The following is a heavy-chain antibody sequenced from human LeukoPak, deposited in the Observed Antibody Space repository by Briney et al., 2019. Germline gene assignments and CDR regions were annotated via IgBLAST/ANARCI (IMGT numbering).Heavy chain of an antibody. CDR2: IIPLFGTT. CDR1: GYTFTSYD. CDR3: AGATWEIRGVDSYCYYMDV. Sequence: GASVKVSCKASGYTFTSYDINWVRQAPGQGLEWMGGIIPLFGTTNYAQKFQGRVTIIADKSTSTAYMELGSLRSEDTAVYYCAGATWEIRGVDSYCYYMDVWGKGTTVTVSS. V-gene: IGHV1-69*06. J-gene: IGHJ6*03. D-gene: IGHD3-10*01.